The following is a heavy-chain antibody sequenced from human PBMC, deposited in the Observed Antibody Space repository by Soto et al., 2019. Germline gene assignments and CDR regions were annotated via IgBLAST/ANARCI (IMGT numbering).Heavy chain of an antibody. J-gene: IGHJ4*02. Sequence: QVQLVESGGGLVKPGGSLRLSCAASGFTFSDYYMIWIRQAPGKGLEWVSYISSSGSTIYYADSVKGRFTISRDNAKNSLYLQMNSLRAEDTAVYYCAREVRYSTNGVCYRNFDYWGQGTLVTVSS. CDR2: ISSSGSTI. D-gene: IGHD2-8*01. V-gene: IGHV3-11*01. CDR1: GFTFSDYY. CDR3: AREVRYSTNGVCYRNFDY.